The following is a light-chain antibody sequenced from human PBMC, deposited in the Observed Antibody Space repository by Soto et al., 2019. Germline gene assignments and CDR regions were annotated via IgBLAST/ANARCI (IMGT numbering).Light chain of an antibody. V-gene: IGKV3-15*01. CDR3: QQYNSWPPIT. CDR2: GAS. J-gene: IGKJ5*01. CDR1: ESVSSN. Sequence: VMTLYPATLSLSSGERATLSFRASESVSSNLAWYQQRPGQAPRLVIYGASTRATGIPARFSGGGSGTEFTLTISSLQSEDFAVYYCQQYNSWPPITFGQGTRLEIK.